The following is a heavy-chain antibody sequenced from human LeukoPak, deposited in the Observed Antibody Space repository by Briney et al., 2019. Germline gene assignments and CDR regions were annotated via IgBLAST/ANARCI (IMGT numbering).Heavy chain of an antibody. J-gene: IGHJ3*02. CDR2: IGGST. CDR1: GYTFTGYY. V-gene: IGHV1-46*01. Sequence: ASVKVSCKASGYTFTGYYIHWVRQAPGQGLEWMGIIGGSTNYAQKFQGRVTMTRDTSTSTVYMELSSLRSEDTAVYYCARVRDGYNDAYDIWGQGTMVTVHS. D-gene: IGHD5-24*01. CDR3: ARVRDGYNDAYDI.